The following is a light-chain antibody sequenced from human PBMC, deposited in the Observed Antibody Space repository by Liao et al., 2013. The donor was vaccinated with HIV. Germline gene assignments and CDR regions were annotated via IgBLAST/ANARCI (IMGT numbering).Light chain of an antibody. Sequence: SDVLTQPPSVSVARGKTARIPCGGDSVGSETVHWYQQKPGQAPVLLINRDSDLPSGTLERFSDSKSGNTATLTITRVEAGDEADYYCQVWDSSTDHYVFGTGTKVTVL. CDR1: SVGSET. J-gene: IGLJ1*01. CDR2: RDS. V-gene: IGLV3-21*01. CDR3: QVWDSSTDHYV.